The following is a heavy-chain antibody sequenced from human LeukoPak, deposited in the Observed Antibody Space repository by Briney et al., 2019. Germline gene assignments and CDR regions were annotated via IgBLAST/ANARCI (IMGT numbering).Heavy chain of an antibody. D-gene: IGHD3-22*01. CDR1: GGTFISYA. J-gene: IGHJ4*02. CDR3: ARGGSSGYYSWFDY. CDR2: IIPIFGTA. V-gene: IGHV1-69*05. Sequence: SVKVSCKASGGTFISYAISWVRQAPGQGLEWMGRIIPIFGTANYAQKFQGRVTITTDESTSTAYMELSSLRSEDTAVYYCARGGSSGYYSWFDYWGQGTLVTVSS.